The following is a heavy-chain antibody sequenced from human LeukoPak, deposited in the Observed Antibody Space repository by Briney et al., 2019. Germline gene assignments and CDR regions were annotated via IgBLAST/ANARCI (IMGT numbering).Heavy chain of an antibody. Sequence: SETLSLTCTVSGGSINSHYWSWIRQPPGKGLEWICYVFYPGSTNYNPSLKSRVTMSLDTSRDQFSLRLTSVTAADTAIYYCASRPADSTWYGVFDYWSQGTLVTVSS. J-gene: IGHJ4*02. CDR3: ASRPADSTWYGVFDY. V-gene: IGHV4-59*11. CDR1: GGSINSHY. CDR2: VFYPGST. D-gene: IGHD6-13*01.